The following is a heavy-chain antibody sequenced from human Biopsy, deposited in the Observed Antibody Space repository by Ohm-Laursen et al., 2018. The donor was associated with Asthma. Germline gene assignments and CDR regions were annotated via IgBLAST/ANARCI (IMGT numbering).Heavy chain of an antibody. CDR1: GFTFSSYA. J-gene: IGHJ4*02. CDR2: ISYDGSNK. Sequence: GQTLPLTCAASGFTFSSYAMHWVRQAPGKGLEWVAVISYDGSNKYYADSVKGRFTISRDNSKNTLYLQMNSLRAEDTAVYYCAREGIAVAHFDYWGQGTLVTVSS. D-gene: IGHD6-19*01. CDR3: AREGIAVAHFDY. V-gene: IGHV3-30-3*01.